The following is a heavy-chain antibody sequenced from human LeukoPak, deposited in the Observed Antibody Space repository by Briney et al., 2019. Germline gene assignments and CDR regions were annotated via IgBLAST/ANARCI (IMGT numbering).Heavy chain of an antibody. CDR2: INHRGTT. CDR1: IGSFSGYY. J-gene: IGHJ4*02. V-gene: IGHV4-34*01. D-gene: IGHD6-13*01. CDR3: ARSIAAAGNFDY. Sequence: PSETLSLTCAVYIGSFSGYYWSWIRQTPGKGLEWIGEINHRGTTYYNPSLKSRVTISVDRSKNQFSLKLSSVTAADTAVYYCARSIAAAGNFDYWGQGTLVTVSS.